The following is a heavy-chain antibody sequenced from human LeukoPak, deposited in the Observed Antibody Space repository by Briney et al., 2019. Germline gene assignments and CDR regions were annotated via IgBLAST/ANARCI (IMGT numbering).Heavy chain of an antibody. D-gene: IGHD3-22*01. J-gene: IGHJ4*02. Sequence: SETLSLTCTVSGGSISSYYWSWIRQPPGKGLEWIGYIYYSGSTNYNPSLKSRVTISVDTSKNQFSLKLSSVTAADTAVYYCARLSYYDSSGYSERFDYWGQGTLVTVSS. CDR3: ARLSYYDSSGYSERFDY. CDR2: IYYSGST. V-gene: IGHV4-59*08. CDR1: GGSISSYY.